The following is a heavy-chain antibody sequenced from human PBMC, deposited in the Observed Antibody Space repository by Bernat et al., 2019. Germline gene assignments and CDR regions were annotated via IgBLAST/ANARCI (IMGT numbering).Heavy chain of an antibody. D-gene: IGHD6-13*01. CDR2: ISAYNGNT. V-gene: IGHV1-18*01. Sequence: QVQLVQSGAEVKKPGASVKVSCKASGYTFTSYGISWVRQAPGQGLEWMGWISAYNGNTNYAQKLQGRVTMTTDTSTSTAYMELSSLRSEDTAVYYCARSGIAAAGIRYYYGMDVWGQGTTVTVSS. CDR1: GYTFTSYG. J-gene: IGHJ6*02. CDR3: ARSGIAAAGIRYYYGMDV.